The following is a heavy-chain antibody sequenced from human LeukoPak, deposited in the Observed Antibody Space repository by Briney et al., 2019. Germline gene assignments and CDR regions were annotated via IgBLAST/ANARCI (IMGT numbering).Heavy chain of an antibody. V-gene: IGHV3-21*01. CDR2: ISSSSSYI. J-gene: IGHJ4*02. Sequence: GGSLRLSCAASGFTFSSYSMNWVRQAPGKGLEWVSSISSSSSYIYYADSVKGRFTITRDNAKNSLYLQMNSLRAEDTAVYYCARDDLGYFDYWGQGTLVTVSS. CDR1: GFTFSSYS. CDR3: ARDDLGYFDY. D-gene: IGHD3-16*01.